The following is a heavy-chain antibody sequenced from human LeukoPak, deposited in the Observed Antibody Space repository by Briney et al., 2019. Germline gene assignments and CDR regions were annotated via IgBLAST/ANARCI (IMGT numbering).Heavy chain of an antibody. CDR2: IYPCDSDT. J-gene: IGHJ3*02. V-gene: IGHV5-51*01. Sequence: GESLKISCKGSGDSFTSYWIAWVRQMPGKGLEWMGIIYPCDSDTRYSPSFQGHVTISADKSISTAYLQWSSLKASDTAMYYCARLTLVQLERRRVGAFDIWGQGTMVTVSS. D-gene: IGHD1-1*01. CDR3: ARLTLVQLERRRVGAFDI. CDR1: GDSFTSYW.